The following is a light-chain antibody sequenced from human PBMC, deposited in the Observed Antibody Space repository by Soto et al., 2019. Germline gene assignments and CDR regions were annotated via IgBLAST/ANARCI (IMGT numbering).Light chain of an antibody. J-gene: IGKJ4*01. Sequence: EIVLTQSTATLSVSPGGSATLSCRASRRVTNDLAWYQQRPGQAPRLLIYGTFKRATGVPARFSGSGSGTQFTLTISSLESEDFAVYYCQQYSDLETFGGGTKVEIK. CDR2: GTF. CDR1: RRVTND. V-gene: IGKV3-15*01. CDR3: QQYSDLET.